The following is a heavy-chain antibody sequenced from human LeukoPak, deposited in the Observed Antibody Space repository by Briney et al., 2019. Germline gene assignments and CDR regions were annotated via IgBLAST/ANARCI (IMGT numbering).Heavy chain of an antibody. V-gene: IGHV4-4*09. CDR1: GGSISSYY. CDR2: IYTSGST. J-gene: IGHJ4*02. Sequence: SETLSLTCTVSGGSISSYYWSWIRQPPGKGLEWIGYIYTSGSTNYNPSLKSRVTISVDTSKNQFSLKLSSVTAADTAVYYCAREGVRFLEWLLDVFDYWGQGTLVTVSS. CDR3: AREGVRFLEWLLDVFDY. D-gene: IGHD3-3*01.